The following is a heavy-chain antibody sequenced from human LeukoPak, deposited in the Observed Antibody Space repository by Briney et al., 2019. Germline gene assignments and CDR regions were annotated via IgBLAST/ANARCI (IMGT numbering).Heavy chain of an antibody. CDR3: AREGDTMIVPDY. CDR2: ISSSGSTI. J-gene: IGHJ4*02. CDR1: GFTFSDYY. D-gene: IGHD3-22*01. V-gene: IGHV3-11*01. Sequence: GGSLRLSCAASGFTFSDYYISWIRPAPGKGLEWVSYISSSGSTIYYADSVKGRFTISRDNAKNSLYLQMNSLRAEDTAVYYCAREGDTMIVPDYWGQGTLVTVSS.